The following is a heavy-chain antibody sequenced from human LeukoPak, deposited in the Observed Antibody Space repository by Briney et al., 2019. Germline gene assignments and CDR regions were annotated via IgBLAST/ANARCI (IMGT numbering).Heavy chain of an antibody. CDR3: ARGPRYYYYDSSGYYYGGAFDI. D-gene: IGHD3-22*01. CDR1: GFTFSSYS. CDR2: ISSSSSYI. J-gene: IGHJ3*02. V-gene: IGHV3-21*01. Sequence: GGSLRLSCAASGFTFSSYSMNWVRQAPGKGLGWVSSISSSSSYIYYADSVKGRFTISRDNAKNSLYLQMNSLRAEDTAVYYCARGPRYYYYDSSGYYYGGAFDIWGQGTMVTVSS.